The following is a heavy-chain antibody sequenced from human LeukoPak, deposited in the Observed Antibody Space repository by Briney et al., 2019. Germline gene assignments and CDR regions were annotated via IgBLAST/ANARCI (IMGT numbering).Heavy chain of an antibody. CDR2: INHSGST. CDR3: ARGRDRRLYYYGSGSYPFDP. V-gene: IGHV4-34*01. J-gene: IGHJ5*02. D-gene: IGHD3-10*01. CDR1: GGSFSGYY. Sequence: PSETLSLTCAVYGGSFSGYYWSWIRQPPGKGLEWIGEINHSGSTYYNPSLKSRVTISVDTSKNQFSLKLSSVTAADTAVYYCARGRDRRLYYYGSGSYPFDPWGQGTLVTVSS.